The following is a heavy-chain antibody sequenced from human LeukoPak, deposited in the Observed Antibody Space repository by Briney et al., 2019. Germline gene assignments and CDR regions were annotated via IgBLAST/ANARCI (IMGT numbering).Heavy chain of an antibody. J-gene: IGHJ4*02. CDR2: ISSSSSYI. Sequence: AGGSPRLSCAASGFTFSSYSMNWVRQAPGKGLEWVSSISSSSSYIYYADSVKGRFTISRDNAKNSLYLQMNSLRAEDTAVYYCARLGGYSKSFDYWGQGTLVTVSS. D-gene: IGHD4-11*01. CDR3: ARLGGYSKSFDY. CDR1: GFTFSSYS. V-gene: IGHV3-21*01.